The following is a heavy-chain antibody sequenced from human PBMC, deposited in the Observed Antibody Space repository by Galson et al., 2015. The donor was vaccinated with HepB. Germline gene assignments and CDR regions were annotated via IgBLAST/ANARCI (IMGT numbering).Heavy chain of an antibody. Sequence: SETLSLTCTVSGGSISSSSYYWGWIRQPPGKGLGWIGSIYYSGSTYYNPSLKSRVTISVDTSKNQFSLKLSSVTAADTAVYYCARLLRFLEYSFDYWGQGTLVTVSS. D-gene: IGHD3-3*01. CDR2: IYYSGST. CDR3: ARLLRFLEYSFDY. J-gene: IGHJ4*02. CDR1: GGSISSSSYY. V-gene: IGHV4-39*07.